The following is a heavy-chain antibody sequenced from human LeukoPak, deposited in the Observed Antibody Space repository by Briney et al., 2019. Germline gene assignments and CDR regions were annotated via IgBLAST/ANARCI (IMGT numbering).Heavy chain of an antibody. CDR3: AGANYFGWGKLFDY. J-gene: IGHJ4*02. D-gene: IGHD3-10*01. CDR1: GFTFSNAW. V-gene: IGHV3-11*01. CDR2: ISSSGSTI. Sequence: KPGGSLRLSCAASGFTFSNAWMSWIRQAPGKGLEWVSYISSSGSTIYYADSVKGRFTISRDNAKNSLYLQMNSLRAEDTAVYYCAGANYFGWGKLFDYGGQGTRVTVPS.